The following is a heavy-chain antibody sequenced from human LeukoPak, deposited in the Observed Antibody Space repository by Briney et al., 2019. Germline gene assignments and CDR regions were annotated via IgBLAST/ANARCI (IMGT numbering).Heavy chain of an antibody. V-gene: IGHV3-7*01. J-gene: IGHJ4*02. CDR3: ARALGWLPENY. CDR1: GFIFSSYW. D-gene: IGHD5-24*01. CDR2: IKQDGSEK. Sequence: GGSLRLSCVASGFIFSSYWMSWVRQAPGKGLEWVANIKQDGSEKDYVDSVKGRFTISRDNAKNSLYLQMNSLRAEDTAVYYCARALGWLPENYWGQGTLVTVSS.